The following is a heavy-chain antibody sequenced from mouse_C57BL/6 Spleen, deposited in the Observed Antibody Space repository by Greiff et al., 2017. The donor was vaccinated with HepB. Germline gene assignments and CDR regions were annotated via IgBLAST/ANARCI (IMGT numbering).Heavy chain of an antibody. CDR3: ARSGITTVVEGHWYFDV. D-gene: IGHD1-1*01. V-gene: IGHV1-80*01. J-gene: IGHJ1*03. Sequence: QVQLQQSGAELVKPGASVKISCKASGYAFSSYWMNWVKQRPGKGLEWIGQIYPGDGDTNYNGKFKGKATLTADKSSSTAYMQLSSLTSEDSAVYFCARSGITTVVEGHWYFDVWGTGTTVTVSS. CDR2: IYPGDGDT. CDR1: GYAFSSYW.